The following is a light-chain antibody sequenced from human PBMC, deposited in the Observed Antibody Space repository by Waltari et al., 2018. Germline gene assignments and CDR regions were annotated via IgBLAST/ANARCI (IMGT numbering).Light chain of an antibody. CDR1: QSVSSNY. CDR2: DAS. Sequence: EIVLTQSPGTLSLSLGERATLSCRASQSVSSNYLAWYQQKPGQAPRLLIYDASNRATGIADRFSGSGSGTDFTLTISRLEPEDFAVFYCQQYGNSPVTFGGGTKVEIK. J-gene: IGKJ4*01. CDR3: QQYGNSPVT. V-gene: IGKV3-20*01.